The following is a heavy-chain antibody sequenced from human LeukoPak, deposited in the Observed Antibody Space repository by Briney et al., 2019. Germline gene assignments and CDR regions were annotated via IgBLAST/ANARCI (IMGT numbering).Heavy chain of an antibody. D-gene: IGHD3-9*01. CDR1: GGSFSGCY. CDR3: ARGSFTDILTYYFDY. CDR2: INHSGST. Sequence: SETLSLTCAVYGGSFSGCYWTWIRQPPGKGLEWIGEINHSGSTNYNPSLKSRVTISIATSKNQFSLKTTSVTAADTATYYCARGSFTDILTYYFDYWGRGTLVTVSS. V-gene: IGHV4-34*01. J-gene: IGHJ4*02.